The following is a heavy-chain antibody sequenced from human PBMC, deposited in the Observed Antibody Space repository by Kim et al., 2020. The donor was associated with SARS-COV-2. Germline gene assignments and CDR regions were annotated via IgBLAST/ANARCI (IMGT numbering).Heavy chain of an antibody. CDR2: ISYDGSNK. Sequence: GGSLRLSCAASGFTFSSYAMHWVRQAPGKGLEWVAVISYDGSNKYYADSVKGRFTISRDNSKNTLYLQMNSLRAEDTAVYYCASDSSGYIFGITDYWGQGTLVTVSS. J-gene: IGHJ4*02. D-gene: IGHD3-22*01. CDR1: GFTFSSYA. CDR3: ASDSSGYIFGITDY. V-gene: IGHV3-30-3*01.